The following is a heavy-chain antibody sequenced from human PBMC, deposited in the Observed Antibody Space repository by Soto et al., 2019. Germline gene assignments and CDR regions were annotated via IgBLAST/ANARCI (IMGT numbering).Heavy chain of an antibody. CDR1: GDSISSWSYY. J-gene: IGHJ4*02. CDR3: ARAPYYYDSSGYYX. Sequence: PSETLSLTCIVSGDSISSWSYYWSWIRQHPGKGLEWIGYIYYTGSTYYNPSLKSQITMSVDTSKNQFSLKLSSVTAADTAVYYCARAPYYYDSSGYYXWGQGTLVTVSS. CDR2: IYYTGST. V-gene: IGHV4-31*01. D-gene: IGHD3-22*01.